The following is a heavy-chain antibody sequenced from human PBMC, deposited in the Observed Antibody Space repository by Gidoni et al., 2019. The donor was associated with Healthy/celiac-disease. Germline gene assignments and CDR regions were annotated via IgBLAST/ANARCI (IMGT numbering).Heavy chain of an antibody. Sequence: EVQLVESGGGLVKPGGSLRLSCAASGFTFSSYSMNWVRQAPGKGLEWVSSISSSSSYIYYADSVKGRFTISRDNAKNSLYLQMNSLRAEDTAVYYCARDALLGYCSGGSCSYYFDYWGQGTLVTVSS. CDR2: ISSSSSYI. V-gene: IGHV3-21*01. CDR3: ARDALLGYCSGGSCSYYFDY. CDR1: GFTFSSYS. D-gene: IGHD2-15*01. J-gene: IGHJ4*02.